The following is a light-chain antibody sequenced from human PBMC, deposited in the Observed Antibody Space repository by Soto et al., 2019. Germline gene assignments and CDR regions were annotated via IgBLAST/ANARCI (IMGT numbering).Light chain of an antibody. CDR1: SNDVGRYNY. Sequence: QSALTQPASVSGSPGQAITISCTGTSNDVGRYNYVSWYQQYSGKAPKLMIYGVTNRPSGVSDRFSGSKSGNTASLTISGLQAEDEGDYYCSSFTTSSTLIFGGGTKLTVL. J-gene: IGLJ2*01. CDR2: GVT. CDR3: SSFTTSSTLI. V-gene: IGLV2-14*03.